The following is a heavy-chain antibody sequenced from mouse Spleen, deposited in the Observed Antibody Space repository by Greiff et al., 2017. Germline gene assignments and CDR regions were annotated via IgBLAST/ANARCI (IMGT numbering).Heavy chain of an antibody. D-gene: IGHD1-1*01. V-gene: IGHV14-4*01. CDR3: AIYYGSSYVNWYFDV. Sequence: EVQLQQSGAELVRPGASVKLSCTASGFNIKDDYMHWVKQRPEQGLEWIGWIDPENGDTEYASKFKGKATLTVDQSSSTAYMQLNSLTSEDSAVYYCAIYYGSSYVNWYFDVWGAGTTVTVSS. J-gene: IGHJ1*01. CDR1: GFNIKDDY. CDR2: IDPENGDT.